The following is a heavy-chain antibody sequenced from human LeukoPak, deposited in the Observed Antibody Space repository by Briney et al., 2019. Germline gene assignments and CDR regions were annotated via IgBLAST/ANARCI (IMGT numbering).Heavy chain of an antibody. Sequence: GGSLRLSCAASGFTFSSYWMSWVRQAPGKGLEWVANIKQDGSEKYYVDSVKGRFTISRDNAKNSLFLQMNSLRAEDTAVYYCVDGSGTYYKGYWGQGTLVTVSS. V-gene: IGHV3-7*01. CDR2: IKQDGSEK. CDR1: GFTFSSYW. J-gene: IGHJ4*02. CDR3: VDGSGTYYKGY. D-gene: IGHD3-10*01.